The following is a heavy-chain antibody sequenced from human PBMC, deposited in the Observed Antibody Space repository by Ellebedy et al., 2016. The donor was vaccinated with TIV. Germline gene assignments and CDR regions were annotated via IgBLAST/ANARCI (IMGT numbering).Heavy chain of an antibody. Sequence: GESLKISCAASGFSINTFYMSWVRQAPGEGLEWVATIKYDGSEKYYLDSVRGRFTISRDNANNSVSLQMNSLRAEDTAVYYCARKPMNPTDLYGNFDHWGQGTLVTVSS. D-gene: IGHD1-1*01. CDR1: GFSINTFY. V-gene: IGHV3-7*01. J-gene: IGHJ4*02. CDR2: IKYDGSEK. CDR3: ARKPMNPTDLYGNFDH.